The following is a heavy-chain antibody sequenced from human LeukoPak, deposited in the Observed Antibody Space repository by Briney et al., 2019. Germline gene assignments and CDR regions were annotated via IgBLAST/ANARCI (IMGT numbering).Heavy chain of an antibody. CDR1: GFTFSSYG. CDR3: ASDAAGGDTSLGDY. D-gene: IGHD2-21*02. V-gene: IGHV3-33*01. CDR2: IWYDGSNK. Sequence: PGRSLRLSCAASGFTFSSYGMHWVRQAPGKELEWVAVIWYDGSNKYYADSVKGRFTISRDNSKNTLYLQMNSLRAEDTAVYYCASDAAGGDTSLGDYWGQGTLVTVSS. J-gene: IGHJ4*02.